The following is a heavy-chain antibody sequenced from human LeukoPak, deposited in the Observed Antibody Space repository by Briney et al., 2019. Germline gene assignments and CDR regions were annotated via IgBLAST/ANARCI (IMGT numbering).Heavy chain of an antibody. CDR1: GGSISSSNW. CDR2: IYHSGST. CDR3: ARADDSSGYYHYNWFDP. D-gene: IGHD3-22*01. Sequence: SGTLSLTCAVSGGSISSSNWWSWIRQPPGKGLEWIGEIYHSGSTNYNPSLKSQVTISVDTSKNQFSLKLSSVTAADTAVYYCARADDSSGYYHYNWFDPWGQGTLVTVSS. V-gene: IGHV4-4*02. J-gene: IGHJ5*02.